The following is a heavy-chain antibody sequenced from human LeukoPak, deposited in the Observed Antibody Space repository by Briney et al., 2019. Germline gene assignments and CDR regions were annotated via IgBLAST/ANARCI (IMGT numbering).Heavy chain of an antibody. CDR1: GYTFTSYY. Sequence: ASVKVSCKASGYTFTSYYMHWVRQAPGQGLEWMGIINPSGGSTSYAQKFQGRVTMTRDMSTSTVYMELSSLRSEDTAAYYCARAKYSNYVYYYYMDVWGKGTTVTVSS. J-gene: IGHJ6*03. D-gene: IGHD4-11*01. V-gene: IGHV1-46*01. CDR3: ARAKYSNYVYYYYMDV. CDR2: INPSGGST.